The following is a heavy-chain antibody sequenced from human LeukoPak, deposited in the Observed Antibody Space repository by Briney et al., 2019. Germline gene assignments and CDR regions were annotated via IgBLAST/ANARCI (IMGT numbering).Heavy chain of an antibody. D-gene: IGHD3-22*01. CDR2: IKSKTDGGTT. CDR3: ARGRLSSGYYQYYFDY. CDR1: RFIFGSYG. V-gene: IGHV3-15*01. J-gene: IGHJ4*02. Sequence: PGGSLRLSCAASRFIFGSYGMTWVRQAPGKGLEWVGRIKSKTDGGTTDYAAPVKGRFTISRDNSKNTLYLQMNSLRAEDTAVYYCARGRLSSGYYQYYFDYWAREPWSPSPQ.